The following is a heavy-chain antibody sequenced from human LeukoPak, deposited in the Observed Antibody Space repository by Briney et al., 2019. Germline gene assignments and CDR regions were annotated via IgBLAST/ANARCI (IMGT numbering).Heavy chain of an antibody. CDR2: ISSNGGST. Sequence: SGGSLRLSCAASGFTFSSYAMHWVRQAPGKGLEYVSAISSNGGSTYYANSAKGRFTISRDNSKNTLYLQMGSLRAEDMAVYYCAREGDYYDSSGYYSAGPVDYWGQGTLVTVSS. V-gene: IGHV3-64*01. J-gene: IGHJ4*02. CDR3: AREGDYYDSSGYYSAGPVDY. CDR1: GFTFSSYA. D-gene: IGHD3-22*01.